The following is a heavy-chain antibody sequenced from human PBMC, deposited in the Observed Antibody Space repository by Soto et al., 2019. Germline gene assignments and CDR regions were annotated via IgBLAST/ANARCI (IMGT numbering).Heavy chain of an antibody. Sequence: SETVPLTCTGSGGSISSSSYYWGWIRQPPGKGLEWIGSIYYSGSTYYNPSLKSRVTISVDTSKNQFSLKLSSVTAADTAVYYCVANRVSAKGGVRYSSSWSTSDYGMYVWGQGTTVTISS. D-gene: IGHD6-13*01. V-gene: IGHV4-39*01. CDR3: VANRVSAKGGVRYSSSWSTSDYGMYV. CDR1: GGSISSSSYY. CDR2: IYYSGST. J-gene: IGHJ6*02.